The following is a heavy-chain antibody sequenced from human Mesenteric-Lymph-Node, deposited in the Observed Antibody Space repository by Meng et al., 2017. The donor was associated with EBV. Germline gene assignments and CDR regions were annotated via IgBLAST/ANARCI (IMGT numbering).Heavy chain of an antibody. CDR3: ARDRRYYGSGSYYGNSWFDP. J-gene: IGHJ5*02. Sequence: GLFNASGTIALNCSVYLGSLISYYGSFLSQLPVKGLEWIGEINHSGSTNYNPSLNSRITISVYTSSNQFFLKLSSVTASDTTVYYWARDRRYYGSGSYYGNSWFDPWGQGTLVTVSS. V-gene: IGHV4-34*01. CDR2: INHSGST. CDR1: LGSLISYY. D-gene: IGHD3-10*01.